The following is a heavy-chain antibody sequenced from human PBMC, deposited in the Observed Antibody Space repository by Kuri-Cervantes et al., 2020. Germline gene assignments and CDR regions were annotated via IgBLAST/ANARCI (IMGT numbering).Heavy chain of an antibody. Sequence: GGSLRLSCAASGFSFRNYAMSWVRQAPGKGLEWVANIKQDGSEKYYVDSVKGRFTISRDNAKNSLYLQMNSLRAEDTAVYYCARVVRGVLHWYWYMDVWGKGTTVTVSS. J-gene: IGHJ6*03. D-gene: IGHD3-10*02. CDR1: GFSFRNYA. CDR2: IKQDGSEK. V-gene: IGHV3-7*01. CDR3: ARVVRGVLHWYWYMDV.